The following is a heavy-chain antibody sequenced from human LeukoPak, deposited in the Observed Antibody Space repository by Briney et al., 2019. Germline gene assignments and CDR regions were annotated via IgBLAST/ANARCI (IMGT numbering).Heavy chain of an antibody. J-gene: IGHJ4*02. V-gene: IGHV3-15*07. Sequence: GGSLRLSCAASGFTFSNAYMNWVRQAPGKGLEWVGRIKPKTDGETTEYAAPVKDRFSISRDDSKSMMYLQMNSLRVDDTAVYYCARGGSMVRGVLWGQGTLVTVSS. CDR1: GFTFSNAY. CDR3: ARGGSMVRGVL. D-gene: IGHD3-10*01. CDR2: IKPKTDGETT.